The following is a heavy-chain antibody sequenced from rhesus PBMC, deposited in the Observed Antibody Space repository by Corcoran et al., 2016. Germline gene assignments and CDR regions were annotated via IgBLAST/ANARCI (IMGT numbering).Heavy chain of an antibody. D-gene: IGHD3S6*01. CDR3: TTSAILDV. CDR2: IKRKADGETA. J-gene: IGHJ5-2*02. Sequence: EVQLVESGAGWVQPGGSLSVSCAASGFPFSNSCMSWVRQEPGKGLEWVARIKRKADGETADYAASAKGRFTISRDDSKNTLDLQMNSLKTEDTAVYYCTTSAILDVWGRGVLVTVSS. CDR1: GFPFSNSC. V-gene: IGHV3-30*02.